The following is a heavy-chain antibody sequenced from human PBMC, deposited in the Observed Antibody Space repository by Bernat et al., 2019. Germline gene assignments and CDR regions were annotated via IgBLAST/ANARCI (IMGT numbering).Heavy chain of an antibody. J-gene: IGHJ4*02. CDR2: IYYSGST. Sequence: QVQLQESGPGLVKPSETLSLTCTVSGGSISSYYWSWIRQPPGKGLEWIGYIYYSGSTNYNPSLKSRVTISVDTSKNQFSLKLSSVTAADTAVYYCARHEQQLAYYFDYWGQGTLVTVSS. D-gene: IGHD6-13*01. V-gene: IGHV4-59*01. CDR1: GGSISSYY. CDR3: ARHEQQLAYYFDY.